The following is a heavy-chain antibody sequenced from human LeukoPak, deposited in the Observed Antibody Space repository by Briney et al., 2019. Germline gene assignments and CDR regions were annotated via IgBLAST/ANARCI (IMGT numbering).Heavy chain of an antibody. J-gene: IGHJ6*02. V-gene: IGHV4-34*01. CDR1: GGSYSGYY. CDR3: ARGPRDSSGYGMDV. D-gene: IGHD3-22*01. Sequence: SETLSLTCAVYGGSYSGYYWSWIRPPRSRELEWIGEINHSGSTNYNPSLKSRVTISVDTSKNPFSLKLSSVTAADTAVYYCARGPRDSSGYGMDVWGQGTTVTVSS. CDR2: INHSGST.